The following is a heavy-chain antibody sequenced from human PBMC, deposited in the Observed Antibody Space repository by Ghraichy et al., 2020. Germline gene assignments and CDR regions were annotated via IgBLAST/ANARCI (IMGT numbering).Heavy chain of an antibody. J-gene: IGHJ6*02. V-gene: IGHV3-21*01. CDR3: ARSGGYCSSTSCYSPLYYYYGMDV. CDR2: ISSSSSYI. CDR1: GFTFSSYS. D-gene: IGHD2-2*01. Sequence: GGSLRLSCAASGFTFSSYSMNWVRQAPGKGLEWVSSISSSSSYIYYADSVKGRFTISRDNAKNSLYLQMNSLRAEDTAVYYCARSGGYCSSTSCYSPLYYYYGMDVWGQGTTVTVSS.